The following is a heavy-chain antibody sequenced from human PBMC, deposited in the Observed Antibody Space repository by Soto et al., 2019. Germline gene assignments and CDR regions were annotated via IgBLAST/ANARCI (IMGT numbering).Heavy chain of an antibody. J-gene: IGHJ4*02. D-gene: IGHD6-6*01. CDR1: GYNFPTYW. V-gene: IGHV5-51*01. Sequence: GESLKISCQGSGYNFPTYWIGWVRQMPGNGLEWMGLIYPGDSNTRYSPSFEGQVTMSADRTTDTVYLRWTSLKASDTAVYYCARPIDEYSSASGFDYWGQGTLVTVSS. CDR3: ARPIDEYSSASGFDY. CDR2: IYPGDSNT.